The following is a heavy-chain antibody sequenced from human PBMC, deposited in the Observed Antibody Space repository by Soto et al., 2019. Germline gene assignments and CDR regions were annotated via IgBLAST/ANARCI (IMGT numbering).Heavy chain of an antibody. CDR1: GFTVSRNY. J-gene: IGHJ6*02. Sequence: PGGSLRLSCAASGFTVSRNYMSWVRQAPGKGLEWVSVIYSGGSTYYADSVKGRFTISRDNSKNTLYLQMNSLRAEDTAVYYCARDLFWCIATCHGMDVWGQGTTVTVSS. CDR3: ARDLFWCIATCHGMDV. D-gene: IGHD2-8*01. CDR2: IYSGGST. V-gene: IGHV3-66*01.